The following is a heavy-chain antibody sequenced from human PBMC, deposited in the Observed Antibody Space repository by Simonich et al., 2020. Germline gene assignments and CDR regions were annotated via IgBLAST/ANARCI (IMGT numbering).Heavy chain of an antibody. Sequence: QLQLQESGPGLVKPSETLSLTCTVSGGSISSSSYYWGWIRQPPGKGLEWIGSIYYSGHTDYTPSLNSRVTISVDTSKNQFSLKLSSVTAADTAVYYCARWAYSISYFDYWGQGTLVTVSS. D-gene: IGHD6-6*01. CDR3: ARWAYSISYFDY. CDR1: GGSISSSSYY. CDR2: IYYSGHT. J-gene: IGHJ4*02. V-gene: IGHV4-39*01.